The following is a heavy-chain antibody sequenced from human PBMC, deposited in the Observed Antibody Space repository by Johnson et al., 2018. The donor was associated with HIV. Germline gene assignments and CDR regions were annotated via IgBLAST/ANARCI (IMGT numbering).Heavy chain of an antibody. CDR3: TGRDLLRAFDI. CDR1: GFSFGDYY. D-gene: IGHD2-15*01. Sequence: QVQLVESGGGLVKPGGSLRLSCAASGFSFGDYYMSWIRQAPGKGLEWISYISSDGSTIDYADSVKGRFTISRDNGNNSLYLQMNSLRAEDAAVYYCTGRDLLRAFDIWGQGTMVTVYS. V-gene: IGHV3-11*04. CDR2: ISSDGSTI. J-gene: IGHJ3*02.